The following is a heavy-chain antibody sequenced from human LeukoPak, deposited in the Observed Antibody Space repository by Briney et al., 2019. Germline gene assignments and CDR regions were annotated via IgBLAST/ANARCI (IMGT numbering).Heavy chain of an antibody. D-gene: IGHD3-9*01. J-gene: IGHJ4*02. Sequence: SETLSLTCTVSGGSISSSSYYWGWIRQPPGQGLEWIGSIYYSGSTYYNPSLKSRVTISVDTSKNQFSLKLSSVTAADTAVYYCARQATEADIYFDYGGQGTLVTVSA. V-gene: IGHV4-39*01. CDR2: IYYSGST. CDR1: GGSISSSSYY. CDR3: ARQATEADIYFDY.